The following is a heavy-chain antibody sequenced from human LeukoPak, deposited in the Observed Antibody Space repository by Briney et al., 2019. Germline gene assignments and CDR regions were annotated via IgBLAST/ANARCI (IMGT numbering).Heavy chain of an antibody. CDR3: AREDAQEGTNAFDI. D-gene: IGHD2-2*01. V-gene: IGHV4-59*01. J-gene: IGHJ3*02. CDR2: IYYSGST. Sequence: ETLSLTCTVSGGSISSYYWSWIRQPPGKGLEWIGTIYYSGSTYYNPSLKSRATISVDTSKNQFSLKLSSVTAADTAVYYCAREDAQEGTNAFDIWGQGTMVTVSS. CDR1: GGSISSYY.